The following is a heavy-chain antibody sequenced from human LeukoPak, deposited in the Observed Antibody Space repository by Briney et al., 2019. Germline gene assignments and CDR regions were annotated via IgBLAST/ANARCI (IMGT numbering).Heavy chain of an antibody. CDR3: ARDPENVSGSHSHFDL. CDR1: GFTFSRHS. Sequence: PGGSLRLSCAASGFTFSRHSMNWVRQAPGKGLEWVSSSSTSSSYIYYADSVRGRFTISRDNAKNSLYLQMNSLRAEDTAVYYCARDPENVSGSHSHFDLWGRGTLVTVSS. V-gene: IGHV3-21*01. J-gene: IGHJ2*01. CDR2: SSTSSSYI. D-gene: IGHD1-26*01.